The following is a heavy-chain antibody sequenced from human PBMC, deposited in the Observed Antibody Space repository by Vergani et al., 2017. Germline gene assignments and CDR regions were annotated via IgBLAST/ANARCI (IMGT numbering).Heavy chain of an antibody. CDR2: ICHTEDT. CDR1: GDSISSNKC. Sequence: QVQLQESGPGLVKPPGTLSLTCAVSGDSISSNKCWTWVRQPPGKGLEWIGEICHTEDTKYSPSLKGRVTVALDTSKNHFSLNLYSVTAADTAVYYCARSALWWFRQSDSWGQGTLVTVSS. V-gene: IGHV4-4*03. CDR3: ARSALWWFRQSDS. J-gene: IGHJ4*02. D-gene: IGHD2-21*01.